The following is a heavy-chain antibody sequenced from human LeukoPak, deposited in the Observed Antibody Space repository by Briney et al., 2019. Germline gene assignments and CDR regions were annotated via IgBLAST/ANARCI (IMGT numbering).Heavy chain of an antibody. Sequence: GGSLRLSCAPSGFTFTDYTVDWGRQAPGNGLGWVSSMSTSSNISYADSVKGRFTVSRHNAKNPVYLQTNSLRAEDTAVYYCARDRSYVGFDYWRQGTLVTVSS. V-gene: IGHV3-69-1*01. CDR2: MSTSSNI. CDR1: GFTFTDYT. D-gene: IGHD4-23*01. CDR3: ARDRSYVGFDY. J-gene: IGHJ4*02.